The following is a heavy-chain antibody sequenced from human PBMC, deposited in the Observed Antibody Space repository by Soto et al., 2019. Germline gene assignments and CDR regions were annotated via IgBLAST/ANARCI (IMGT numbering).Heavy chain of an antibody. CDR1: GFTFSAYA. J-gene: IGHJ4*02. V-gene: IGHV3-23*01. D-gene: IGHD7-27*01. Sequence: GGSLRLSCAASGFTFSAYAMSWVRQAPGKGLDWVSGISSGATTTYYADSVKGRFTVSRDKSRSIVDLERKRLRVEDTALYYCVTGETTYYHWGQGALVTVSS. CDR3: VTGETTYYH. CDR2: ISSGATTT.